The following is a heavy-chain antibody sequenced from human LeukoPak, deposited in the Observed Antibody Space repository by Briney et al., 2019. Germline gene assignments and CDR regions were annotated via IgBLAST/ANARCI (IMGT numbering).Heavy chain of an antibody. CDR2: ISSSSSYI. J-gene: IGHJ4*02. V-gene: IGHV3-21*01. CDR1: GFTFSSYS. CDR3: ARDVKSSSWYDY. Sequence: PGGSLRLSCAASGFTFSSYSMNWVRQAPGKGLEWVSSISSSSSYIYYADSVKGRFTISRDNAKNSLYLQMNSLRAEDTAVYYCARDVKSSSWYDYWGQGTLVTVSS. D-gene: IGHD6-13*01.